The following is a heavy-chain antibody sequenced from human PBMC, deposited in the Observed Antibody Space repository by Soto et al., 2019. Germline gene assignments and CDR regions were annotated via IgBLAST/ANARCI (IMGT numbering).Heavy chain of an antibody. V-gene: IGHV3-23*01. CDR3: AKIAESEYSSSWYAIGY. CDR2: ISGSGGST. J-gene: IGHJ4*02. D-gene: IGHD6-13*01. CDR1: GFTFSSYA. Sequence: AGGSLRLSCAASGFTFSSYAMSWVRQAPGKGLEWVSAISGSGGSTYYADSVKGRFTISRDNSKNTLYLQMNSLRAEDTAVYYCAKIAESEYSSSWYAIGYWGQGTLVTVSS.